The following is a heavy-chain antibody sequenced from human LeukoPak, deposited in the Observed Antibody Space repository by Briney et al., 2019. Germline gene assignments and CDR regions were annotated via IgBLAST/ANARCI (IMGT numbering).Heavy chain of an antibody. D-gene: IGHD2-8*01. V-gene: IGHV3-73*01. CDR2: IRSKANNYAT. CDR3: SSPYCSDGVCYPGY. CDR1: GFTFSDSA. Sequence: GGSLRLSCAASGFTFSDSAMHLVRQASGKGLEWVGRIRSKANNYATAYAASVKGRFTISRDDSKNTAYLQMNSLKTEDTAVYYCSSPYCSDGVCYPGYWGQGTLVTVSS. J-gene: IGHJ4*02.